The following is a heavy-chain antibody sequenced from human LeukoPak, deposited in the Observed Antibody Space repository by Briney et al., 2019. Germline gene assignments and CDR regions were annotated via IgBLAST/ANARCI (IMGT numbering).Heavy chain of an antibody. Sequence: SETLSLTCTVSGGSVSSSSYFWGWIRQPPGKALEWIGSFYYSGSTYYHPSLKSRVTISVDTFKNQFSLKLTSVTAADTAVYFCARATDRAVAGTRQYFDNWGQGTLVSVSS. CDR3: ARATDRAVAGTRQYFDN. V-gene: IGHV4-39*01. D-gene: IGHD6-19*01. CDR2: FYYSGST. CDR1: GGSVSSSSYF. J-gene: IGHJ4*02.